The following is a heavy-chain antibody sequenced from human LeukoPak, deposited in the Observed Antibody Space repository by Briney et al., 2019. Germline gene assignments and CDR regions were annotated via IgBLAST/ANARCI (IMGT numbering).Heavy chain of an antibody. J-gene: IGHJ3*02. CDR2: IYSGGST. Sequence: GGSLRLSCAASGFTFSSYEMSWVRQAPGKGLEWVSVIYSGGSTYYADPVKGRFTISRDNSKKTLYLQMNSLRAEDTAVYYCTRANTVSIFGVIILDAFDIWGQGTMVTVSS. V-gene: IGHV3-53*01. D-gene: IGHD3-3*01. CDR1: GFTFSSYE. CDR3: TRANTVSIFGVIILDAFDI.